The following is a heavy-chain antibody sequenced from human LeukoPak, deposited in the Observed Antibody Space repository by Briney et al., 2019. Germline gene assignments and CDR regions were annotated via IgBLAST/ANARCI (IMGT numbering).Heavy chain of an antibody. CDR1: GGSISSSSYY. Sequence: MASETLSLTCTVSGGSISSSSYYWGWIRQPPGKGLEWIGSIYYSGSTYYNPSLKSRVTISVDTSKNQFSLKLTSVTAADTAVYYCARGVSNLDYWGQGTLVTVSS. CDR2: IYYSGST. D-gene: IGHD3-10*01. CDR3: ARGVSNLDY. J-gene: IGHJ4*02. V-gene: IGHV4-39*07.